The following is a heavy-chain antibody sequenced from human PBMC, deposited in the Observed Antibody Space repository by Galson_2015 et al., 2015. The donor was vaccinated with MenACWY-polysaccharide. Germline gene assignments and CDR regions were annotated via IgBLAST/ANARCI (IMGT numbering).Heavy chain of an antibody. CDR2: IHPNSGGT. J-gene: IGHJ4*02. Sequence: SVKVSCKASGYTFSGYHIHWGRQAPGQGLEWMGWIHPNSGGTTFAQKFKGRVTMTRDTSVSTVYMELNSLRSDATAVYHCVRGGYGTGSGSYWGQGTLVTVSS. CDR1: GYTFSGYH. CDR3: VRGGYGTGSGSY. V-gene: IGHV1-2*02. D-gene: IGHD3-10*01.